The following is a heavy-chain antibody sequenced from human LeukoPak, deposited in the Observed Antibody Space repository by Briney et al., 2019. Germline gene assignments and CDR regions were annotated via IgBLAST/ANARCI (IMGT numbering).Heavy chain of an antibody. CDR3: ARGPPTSRSGAHFDY. CDR2: ISSDGFNK. D-gene: IGHD5-12*01. J-gene: IGHJ4*02. V-gene: IGHV3-30*03. CDR1: GFTFSSYA. Sequence: PGGSLRLSCAASGFTFSSYAMHWVRQAPGKGLEWVAVISSDGFNKYYADSVKGRFIISRDDSKNTLYVEMNSLRLDDTAIYYCARGPPTSRSGAHFDYWGQGSLVTVSP.